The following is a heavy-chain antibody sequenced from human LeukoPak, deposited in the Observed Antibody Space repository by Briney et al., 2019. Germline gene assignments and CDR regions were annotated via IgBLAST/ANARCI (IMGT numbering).Heavy chain of an antibody. J-gene: IGHJ5*02. CDR1: GGSISSSSYY. Sequence: SETLSLTCTVSGGSISSSSYYWDWIRQPPGKGLEWIGTFYHGGSTYYNPSLKSRVTISVDTSKNQFSLNLTSVTAADTAVYYCSRLPDPWGQGTLVTVSS. V-gene: IGHV4-39*07. CDR2: FYHGGST. CDR3: SRLPDP.